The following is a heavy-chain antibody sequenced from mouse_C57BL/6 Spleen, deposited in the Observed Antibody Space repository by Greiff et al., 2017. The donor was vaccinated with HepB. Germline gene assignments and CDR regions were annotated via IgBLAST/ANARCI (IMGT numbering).Heavy chain of an antibody. D-gene: IGHD1-1*01. CDR2: INPNNGGT. Sequence: EVQLQQSGPELVKPGASVKISCKASGYTFTDYYMNWVKQSHGKSLEWIGDINPNNGGTSYNQKFKGKATLTVDKSSSTAYMELRSLTSEDSAVYYCARSKAYYYGSSFDYWGQGTTLTVSS. CDR3: ARSKAYYYGSSFDY. V-gene: IGHV1-26*01. CDR1: GYTFTDYY. J-gene: IGHJ2*01.